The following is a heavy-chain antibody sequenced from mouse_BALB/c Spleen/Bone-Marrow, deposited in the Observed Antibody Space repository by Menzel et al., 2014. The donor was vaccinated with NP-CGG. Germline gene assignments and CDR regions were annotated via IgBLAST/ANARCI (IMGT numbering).Heavy chain of an antibody. CDR2: IAPGSGST. CDR3: ARFPIYYGNYGAMDY. V-gene: IGHV1S41*01. J-gene: IGHJ4*01. Sequence: DLVKPGASVKLSCKASGYTFTSYWINWIKQRPGQGLEWIGRIAPGSGSTYYSEMFKGKATLTVDTSSSTAYIQLSILSSEDSAVYFCARFPIYYGNYGAMDYWGQGTSVTASS. D-gene: IGHD2-1*01. CDR1: GYTFTSYW.